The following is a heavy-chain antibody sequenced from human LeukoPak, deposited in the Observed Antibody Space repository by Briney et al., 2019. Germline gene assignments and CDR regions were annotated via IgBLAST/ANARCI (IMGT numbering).Heavy chain of an antibody. J-gene: IGHJ5*02. Sequence: PSETLSLTCAVYGGSFSGYYWSWIRQPPGKGLEWIGEINHSGSTNYNPSLKSRLTISVDTSKNQFSLKLSSVTAADTAVYYCARGYDFWSGYGQLGFDPWGQGTLVTVSS. CDR1: GGSFSGYY. CDR2: INHSGST. CDR3: ARGYDFWSGYGQLGFDP. D-gene: IGHD3-3*01. V-gene: IGHV4-34*01.